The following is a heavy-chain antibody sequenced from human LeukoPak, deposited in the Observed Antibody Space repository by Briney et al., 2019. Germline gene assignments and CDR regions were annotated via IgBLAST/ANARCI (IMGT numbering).Heavy chain of an antibody. CDR2: INPNSGGT. V-gene: IGHV1-2*02. CDR3: ASTSITMVRGVNTPYNWFDP. Sequence: ASVKVSCKASGYTFTGYCMHWVRQAPGQGLEWMGWINPNSGGTNYAQKFQGRVTMTRDTSISTAYMELSRLRSDDTAVYYCASTSITMVRGVNTPYNWFDPWGQGTLVTVSS. J-gene: IGHJ5*02. CDR1: GYTFTGYC. D-gene: IGHD3-10*01.